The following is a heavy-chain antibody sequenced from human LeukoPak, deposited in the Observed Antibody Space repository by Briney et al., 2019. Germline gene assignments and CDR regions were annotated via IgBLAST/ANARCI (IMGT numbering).Heavy chain of an antibody. D-gene: IGHD1-7*01. Sequence: ASAKVSCKASGYTFTGYYMHWVRQAPGQGLEWMGWINPNSGGTNYAQKFQGRVTMTRDTSISTAYMELSRLRSDDTAVYYCARDQNPKTRPFDYWGQGTLVTVSS. V-gene: IGHV1-2*02. CDR3: ARDQNPKTRPFDY. CDR2: INPNSGGT. J-gene: IGHJ4*02. CDR1: GYTFTGYY.